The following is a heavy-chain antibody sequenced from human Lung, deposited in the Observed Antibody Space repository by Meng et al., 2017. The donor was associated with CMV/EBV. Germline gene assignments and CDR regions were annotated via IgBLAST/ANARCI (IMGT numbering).Heavy chain of an antibody. CDR3: ARLDDYGDTSKFDV. Sequence: ASVKVSCKTFGYTFTGYYIHWVRQPPGPGLEWMGWINPNSGDTTYAQNFQGRVTMTRDTSITTAYMELSRLRSDDTAVYYCARLDDYGDTSKFDVWGQGTTVTVSS. D-gene: IGHD4-17*01. CDR1: GYTFTGYY. V-gene: IGHV1-2*02. J-gene: IGHJ6*02. CDR2: INPNSGDT.